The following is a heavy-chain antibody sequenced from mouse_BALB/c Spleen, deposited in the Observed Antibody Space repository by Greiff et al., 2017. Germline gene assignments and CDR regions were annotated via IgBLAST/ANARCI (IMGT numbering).Heavy chain of an antibody. V-gene: IGHV2-2*02. CDR3: DRMSYRYEEYYAMDY. J-gene: IGHJ4*01. Sequence: QVQLQQSGPGLVQPSQSLSITCTVSGFSLTSYGVHWVRQSPGKGLEWLGVIWSGGSTDYNAAFISRLSISKDNSKSQVFFKMNSLQANDTAIYYCDRMSYRYEEYYAMDYWGQGTSVTVSS. D-gene: IGHD2-14*01. CDR2: IWSGGST. CDR1: GFSLTSYG.